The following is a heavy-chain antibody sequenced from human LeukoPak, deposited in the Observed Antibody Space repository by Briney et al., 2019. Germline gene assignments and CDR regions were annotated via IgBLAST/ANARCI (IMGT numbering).Heavy chain of an antibody. Sequence: SVKVSCKASGGTFSSYAISWVRQAPGQVLEWMGGIIPIFGTANYAQKFQGRVTITADESTSTAYTELSSLRSEDTAVYYCARRPLATYYDILTGSRNQNAFDIWGQGTMVTVSS. CDR2: IIPIFGTA. CDR1: GGTFSSYA. CDR3: ARRPLATYYDILTGSRNQNAFDI. J-gene: IGHJ3*02. V-gene: IGHV1-69*01. D-gene: IGHD3-9*01.